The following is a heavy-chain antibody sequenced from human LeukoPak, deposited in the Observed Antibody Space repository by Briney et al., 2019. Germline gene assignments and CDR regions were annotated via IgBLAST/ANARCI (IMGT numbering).Heavy chain of an antibody. Sequence: VASVKVSCKASGYTFTSYGISWVRQAPGQGLEWMGWISAYNGNTNYAQKLQGRVTMTTDTSTSTAYMELRSLRSDDTAVYYCARDKRDDSSGSNWFDPWGQGTLVTVSS. CDR1: GYTFTSYG. CDR3: ARDKRDDSSGSNWFDP. CDR2: ISAYNGNT. D-gene: IGHD3-22*01. V-gene: IGHV1-18*01. J-gene: IGHJ5*02.